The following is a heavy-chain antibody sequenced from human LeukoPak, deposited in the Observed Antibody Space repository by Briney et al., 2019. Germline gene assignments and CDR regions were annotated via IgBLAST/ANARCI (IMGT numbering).Heavy chain of an antibody. CDR1: GGSISSSNW. CDR3: ARRQFSSQKDYYYYYMDV. CDR2: IYHSGST. D-gene: IGHD2-15*01. V-gene: IGHV4-4*02. Sequence: SETLSLTCAVSGGSISSSNWWSWVRQPPGKGLEWIGEIYHSGSTNYNPSLKSRVTISVDTSKNQFSLKLSSVTAADTAVYYCARRQFSSQKDYYYYYMDVWGKGTTVTVSS. J-gene: IGHJ6*03.